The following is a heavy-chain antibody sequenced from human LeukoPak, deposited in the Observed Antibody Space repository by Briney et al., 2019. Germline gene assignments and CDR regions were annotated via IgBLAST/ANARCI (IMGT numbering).Heavy chain of an antibody. Sequence: GRSLHLSCAASGFTFNDHAMYWVRQAPGKGLEWVSGINWNSDNIGYADSVKGRFTISRDDAKNSLFLQMNSLRTEDTALYYCARASYYYDTTGLGAVDIWGQGTMVTVSS. CDR3: ARASYYYDTTGLGAVDI. D-gene: IGHD3-22*01. V-gene: IGHV3-9*01. J-gene: IGHJ3*02. CDR1: GFTFNDHA. CDR2: INWNSDNI.